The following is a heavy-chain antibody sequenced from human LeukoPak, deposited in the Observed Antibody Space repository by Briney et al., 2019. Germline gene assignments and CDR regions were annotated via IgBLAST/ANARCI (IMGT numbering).Heavy chain of an antibody. CDR1: GYTFTSYG. CDR2: ISAYNGNT. J-gene: IGHJ6*02. D-gene: IGHD3-10*01. Sequence: GASVKVSCKASGYTFTSYGISWVRQAPGQGLEWMGWISAYNGNTNYAQKLQGRVTMTTDTSTSTAYMELRSLRSDDTAVYYCATLLQPTYYYYGMDVWGQGTTVTVSS. V-gene: IGHV1-18*01. CDR3: ATLLQPTYYYYGMDV.